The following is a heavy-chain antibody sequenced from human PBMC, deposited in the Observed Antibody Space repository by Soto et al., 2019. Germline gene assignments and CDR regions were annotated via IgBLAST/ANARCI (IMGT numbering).Heavy chain of an antibody. Sequence: EVQLVESGGGLVQPGGSLRLSCATSGFILSDCAMNWVRQAPGKGLEWVSYISSSSSVIDYADSVKGRFTVSRDNARNSLYLQMNSQRAEDTAVYYCPRDLSWGSNWYYYMDVWGKGTTVTVSS. CDR3: PRDLSWGSNWYYYMDV. CDR1: GFILSDCA. J-gene: IGHJ6*03. CDR2: ISSSSSVI. D-gene: IGHD7-27*01. V-gene: IGHV3-48*01.